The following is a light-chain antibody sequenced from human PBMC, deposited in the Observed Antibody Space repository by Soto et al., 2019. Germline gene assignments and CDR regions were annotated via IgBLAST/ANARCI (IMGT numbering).Light chain of an antibody. CDR2: AAS. Sequence: DIQMTQSPSSVSASVGDRVTITCRASQAISSWLAWYQQKPGKAPKLLIYAASTLQSGVPSRFSGSGSGTDFTLTISSLQPEDFATYYGQQSNSFPFTFGQGTRLEIK. V-gene: IGKV1-12*02. CDR3: QQSNSFPFT. CDR1: QAISSW. J-gene: IGKJ5*01.